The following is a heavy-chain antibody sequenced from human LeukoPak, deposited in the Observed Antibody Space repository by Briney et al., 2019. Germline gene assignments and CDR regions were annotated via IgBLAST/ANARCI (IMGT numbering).Heavy chain of an antibody. V-gene: IGHV3-23*01. CDR3: AKALLRYARPFDY. Sequence: PGGSLRLSCAVSGITLSNYGMSWVRQAPGKGLEWVSGISGSGGNTYYADSVKGRFTISRDNSKNTLYLQMNSLRAEDTAVYYCAKALLRYARPFDYWGQGTLVTVSS. CDR2: ISGSGGNT. D-gene: IGHD2-2*01. J-gene: IGHJ4*02. CDR1: GITLSNYG.